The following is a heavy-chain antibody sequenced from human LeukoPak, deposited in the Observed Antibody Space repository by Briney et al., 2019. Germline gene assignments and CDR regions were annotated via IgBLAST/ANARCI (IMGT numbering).Heavy chain of an antibody. V-gene: IGHV3-23*01. Sequence: GGSLSLSCAASGFTFNRYAMTWVRQAPGKGLEWLSALSGSGGTTYYADSVKGRFTISRDNSKNTLYLQMNSLRADDTAAYYCAKDVGDSGSYYGLWGQRTLVTVSS. D-gene: IGHD3-10*01. CDR3: AKDVGDSGSYYGL. J-gene: IGHJ1*01. CDR1: GFTFNRYA. CDR2: LSGSGGTT.